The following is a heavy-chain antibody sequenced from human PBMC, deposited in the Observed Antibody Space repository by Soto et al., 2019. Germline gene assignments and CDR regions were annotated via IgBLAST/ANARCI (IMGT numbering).Heavy chain of an antibody. J-gene: IGHJ5*02. CDR2: ISAYNGNT. CDR3: ARENYDILTGYPSSRWFDP. Sequence: ASVKASCKASGYTFTSYGISWVRQAPGQGLEWMGWISAYNGNTNYAQKLQGRVTMTTDTSTSTAYMELRSLRSDDTAVYYCARENYDILTGYPSSRWFDPWGQGPLVTVSS. CDR1: GYTFTSYG. D-gene: IGHD3-9*01. V-gene: IGHV1-18*01.